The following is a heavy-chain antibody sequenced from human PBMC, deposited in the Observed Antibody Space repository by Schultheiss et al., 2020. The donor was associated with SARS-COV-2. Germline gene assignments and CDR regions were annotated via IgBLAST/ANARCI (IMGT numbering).Heavy chain of an antibody. Sequence: SLKISCAASGFTFDDYAMHWVRQAPGKGLEWVSGISWNSGSIGYADSVKGRFTISRDNAKNSLYLQMNSLRAEDTALYYCASMAAAGTPFDYWGQGTLVTVSS. CDR1: GFTFDDYA. D-gene: IGHD6-13*01. CDR3: ASMAAAGTPFDY. V-gene: IGHV3-9*01. J-gene: IGHJ4*02. CDR2: ISWNSGSI.